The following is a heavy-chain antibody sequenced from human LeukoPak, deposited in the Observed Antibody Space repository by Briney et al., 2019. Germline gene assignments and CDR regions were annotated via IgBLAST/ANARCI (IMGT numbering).Heavy chain of an antibody. J-gene: IGHJ4*02. D-gene: IGHD5-12*01. V-gene: IGHV4-39*01. CDR1: GGSISSSSYY. Sequence: SETLSLTCTVSGGSISSSSYYWGWIRPPPGKGLEWIGSIYYSGSTYYNPSLKSRVTISVDTSKNQFSLKLSSVTAADTAVYYCASFSGYDKDYWGQGTLVTVSS. CDR3: ASFSGYDKDY. CDR2: IYYSGST.